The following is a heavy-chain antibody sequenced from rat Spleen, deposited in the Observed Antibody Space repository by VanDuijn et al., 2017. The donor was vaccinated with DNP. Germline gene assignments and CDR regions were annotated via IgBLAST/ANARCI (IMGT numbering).Heavy chain of an antibody. CDR3: ARLLAGRSYYFDY. Sequence: EVQLVGSGGGLVQPGRSLKLSCAASGFTFSDYNMAWVRQAPKKGLEWVASITNAGSSTYFGDSVKGRFTISRDNAKSTLYLQMNSLRSEDTATYYCARLLAGRSYYFDYWGQGVMVTVSS. D-gene: IGHD2-7*01. V-gene: IGHV5-22*01. CDR1: GFTFSDYN. CDR2: ITNAGSST. J-gene: IGHJ2*01.